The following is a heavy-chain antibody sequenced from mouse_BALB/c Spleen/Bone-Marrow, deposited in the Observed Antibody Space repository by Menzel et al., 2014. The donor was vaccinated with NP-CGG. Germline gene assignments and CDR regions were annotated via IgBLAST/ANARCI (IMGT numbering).Heavy chain of an antibody. CDR2: ISYSGST. V-gene: IGHV3-2*02. CDR1: GYSITRDYA. D-gene: IGHD2-4*01. Sequence: VKLMESGPGLVKPSQSLSLTCIVTGYSITRDYAWNWIRQFPGNKLEWMGYISYSGSTTYNPSLESRISITRDTSKNQFFLQLNSGPTEDTATYYCARTSSYDYDVGFAYWGQGTLVTVSA. J-gene: IGHJ3*01. CDR3: ARTSSYDYDVGFAY.